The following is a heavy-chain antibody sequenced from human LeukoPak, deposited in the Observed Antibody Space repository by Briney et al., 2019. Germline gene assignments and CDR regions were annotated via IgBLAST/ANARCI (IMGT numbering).Heavy chain of an antibody. CDR1: GGSISSSSYF. D-gene: IGHD6-6*01. CDR2: IYYTGST. Sequence: SETLSLTCSVSGGSISSSSYFWGWIRQPPGKGLEWIGSIYYTGSTYYNPSLKSRVTISVDTSKNQFSLNLSSVTAADTAVYYCARHTSSSMDYWGQGTLVTVS. CDR3: ARHTSSSMDY. V-gene: IGHV4-39*01. J-gene: IGHJ4*02.